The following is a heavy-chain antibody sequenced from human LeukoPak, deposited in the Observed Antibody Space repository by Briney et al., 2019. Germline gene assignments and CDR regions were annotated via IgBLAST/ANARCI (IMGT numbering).Heavy chain of an antibody. V-gene: IGHV3-21*01. CDR3: SGYNWFDP. CDR2: ISSSSSYT. CDR1: GFTFSTYS. Sequence: PGGSLRLSCAASGFTFSTYSMNWIRQAPGKGLEWVSSISSSSSYTYYADSVKGRFTISRDNAKNSLYLQTNSLRVEDTAVYYCSGYNWFDP. J-gene: IGHJ5*02.